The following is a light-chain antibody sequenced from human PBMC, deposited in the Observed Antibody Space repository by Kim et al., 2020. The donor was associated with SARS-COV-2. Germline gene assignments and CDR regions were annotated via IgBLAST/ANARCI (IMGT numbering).Light chain of an antibody. Sequence: SYELTQAPSVSVAPGKTARITCRGDSIGSKSVHWYQQKPGQAPVVVIYYATDRPSGIPERFSGSTPVNTATLTISRVEAGDEADYYCQVWDGNSDHAVFGGGTQLTVL. CDR3: QVWDGNSDHAV. V-gene: IGLV3-21*04. J-gene: IGLJ2*01. CDR1: SIGSKS. CDR2: YAT.